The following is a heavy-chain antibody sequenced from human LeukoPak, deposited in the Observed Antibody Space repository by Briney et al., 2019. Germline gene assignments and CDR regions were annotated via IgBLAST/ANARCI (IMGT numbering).Heavy chain of an antibody. D-gene: IGHD3-10*01. Sequence: PGGSLRLSCAASGFTFDDYAMHWVRQAPGKGLEWVSGISWNSGSIGYADSVKGRFTISRDNAKNSLYLQMNSLRAEDTALYYCAKAYSQTYYYGSGTNWFDPWGQGTLVTVSS. CDR1: GFTFDDYA. J-gene: IGHJ5*02. V-gene: IGHV3-9*01. CDR3: AKAYSQTYYYGSGTNWFDP. CDR2: ISWNSGSI.